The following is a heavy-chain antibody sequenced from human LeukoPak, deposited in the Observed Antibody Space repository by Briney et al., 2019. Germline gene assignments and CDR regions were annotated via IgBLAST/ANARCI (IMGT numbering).Heavy chain of an antibody. CDR3: ARDFPPGGSATLLYMDV. J-gene: IGHJ6*03. CDR2: ISSNGGST. D-gene: IGHD1-26*01. Sequence: PGGSLRLSCAASGSTFSSYAMHWVRQAPGKGLEYVSAISSNGGSTYYGNSVKGRFTISRDNSKNTLYLQMGSLRTEDMAVYYCARDFPPGGSATLLYMDVWGKGTTVTVSS. CDR1: GSTFSSYA. V-gene: IGHV3-64*01.